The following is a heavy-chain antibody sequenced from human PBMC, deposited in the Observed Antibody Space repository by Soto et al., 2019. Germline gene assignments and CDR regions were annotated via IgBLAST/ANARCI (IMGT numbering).Heavy chain of an antibody. CDR3: ARHWGDYCSSTSCAYYDFWSGEGHFDY. CDR2: IYYSGST. CDR1: GGSISSSSYY. Sequence: QLQLQESGPGLVKPSETLSLTCTVSGGSISSSSYYWGWIRQPPGKGLEWIGSIYYSGSTYYNPSLKSRVTISVDTSKNQFSLKLSSVTAADTAVYYCARHWGDYCSSTSCAYYDFWSGEGHFDYWGQGTLVTVSS. D-gene: IGHD3-3*01. V-gene: IGHV4-39*01. J-gene: IGHJ4*02.